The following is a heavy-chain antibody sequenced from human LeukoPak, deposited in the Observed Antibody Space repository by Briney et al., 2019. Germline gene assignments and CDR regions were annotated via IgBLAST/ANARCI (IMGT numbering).Heavy chain of an antibody. CDR3: ARESSGSSARDY. CDR1: GGSISSSHYY. V-gene: IGHV4-39*07. J-gene: IGHJ4*02. D-gene: IGHD3-10*01. CDR2: IYYSGST. Sequence: SETLSLTCTVSGGSISSSHYYWGWIRQPPGKGLEWIGNIYYSGSTYYNPSLKSRVTISVGTSKNQFSLKLRSVTAADTAVYYCARESSGSSARDYWGQGTLVTVSS.